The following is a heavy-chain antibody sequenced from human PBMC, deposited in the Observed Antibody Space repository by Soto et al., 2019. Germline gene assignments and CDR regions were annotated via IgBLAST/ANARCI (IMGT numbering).Heavy chain of an antibody. D-gene: IGHD3-16*02. CDR3: AKDMMITFGGVITTLAD. CDR1: GFTFSSYG. V-gene: IGHV3-30*18. J-gene: IGHJ4*02. CDR2: ISYDGSNK. Sequence: QVQLVESGGGVVQPGRSLRLSCAASGFTFSSYGMHWVRQAPGKGLEWVAVISYDGSNKYYADSVKGRFTISRDNSKNTLYLQMNSLRGEDTAVYYCAKDMMITFGGVITTLADWGQGTLVTVSS.